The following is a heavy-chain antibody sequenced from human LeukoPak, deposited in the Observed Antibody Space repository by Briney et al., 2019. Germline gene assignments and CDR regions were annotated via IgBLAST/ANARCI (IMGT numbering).Heavy chain of an antibody. CDR3: ARGGNHGDYWYFDL. V-gene: IGHV3-9*01. J-gene: IGHJ2*01. D-gene: IGHD4-17*01. CDR1: GFTFDDYA. Sequence: PGGSLRLSCAASGFTFDDYAMHWVRQAPGKGLEWVSGISWNSSNIDYADSVKGRFTISRDNAETSLHLQMNSLRAEDTAVYYCARGGNHGDYWYFDLWGRGTLVTVSS. CDR2: ISWNSSNI.